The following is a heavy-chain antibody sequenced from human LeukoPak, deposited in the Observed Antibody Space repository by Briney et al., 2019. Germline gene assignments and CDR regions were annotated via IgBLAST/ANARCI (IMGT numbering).Heavy chain of an antibody. D-gene: IGHD6-6*01. CDR3: ARDWEYSSLSVY. CDR2: IKQDGSEK. J-gene: IGHJ4*02. Sequence: GGSLRLSCAASGFTFSTYWMSWVRQAPGKGLEWVANIKQDGSEKYYVDSVKGRFTISRDNAKNSLYLQMNSLRAEDTAVYFCARDWEYSSLSVYWGQGTLVTVSS. CDR1: GFTFSTYW. V-gene: IGHV3-7*04.